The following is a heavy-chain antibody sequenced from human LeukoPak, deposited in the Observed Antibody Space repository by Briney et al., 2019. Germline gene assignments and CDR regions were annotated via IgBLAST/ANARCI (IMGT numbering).Heavy chain of an antibody. Sequence: SETLSLTCTVSGGSISSYYWSWIRQPPGKGLEWIGYIYYSGSTNYNPSLKSRVTISVDTSKNQFSLKLSSVTAADTAVYYCARLGRYYDSSGYYSGSNFDYWGQGTLVTVSS. CDR3: ARLGRYYDSSGYYSGSNFDY. CDR1: GGSISSYY. CDR2: IYYSGST. D-gene: IGHD3-22*01. J-gene: IGHJ4*02. V-gene: IGHV4-59*08.